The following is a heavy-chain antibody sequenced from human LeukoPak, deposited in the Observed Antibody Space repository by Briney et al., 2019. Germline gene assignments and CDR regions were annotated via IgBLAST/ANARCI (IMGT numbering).Heavy chain of an antibody. V-gene: IGHV3-48*03. Sequence: GGSLRLFCAASGFTFSSYEMNWVRQAPGKGLEWVSYISSSGSTIYYADSVKGRFTISRDDAKNPLYLQMNSLRAEDTAVYYCARDEHGANARWFDPWGQGTLVTVSS. J-gene: IGHJ5*02. CDR3: ARDEHGANARWFDP. CDR2: ISSSGSTI. CDR1: GFTFSSYE. D-gene: IGHD2-8*01.